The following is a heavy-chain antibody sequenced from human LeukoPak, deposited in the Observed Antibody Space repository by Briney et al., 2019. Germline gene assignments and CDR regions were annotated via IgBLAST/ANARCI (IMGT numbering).Heavy chain of an antibody. CDR1: GGSFSGYY. Sequence: SETLTLTCAVYGGSFSGYYWRWIRQPPGKGLEWIGEINHSGSTNYNPSLKSRLTISVDTSKNQFSLKLCSVTAADTAVYYCARSHGDYCDYLAFDPWGQGTLVTDSS. V-gene: IGHV4-34*01. CDR3: ARSHGDYCDYLAFDP. J-gene: IGHJ5*02. CDR2: INHSGST. D-gene: IGHD4-17*01.